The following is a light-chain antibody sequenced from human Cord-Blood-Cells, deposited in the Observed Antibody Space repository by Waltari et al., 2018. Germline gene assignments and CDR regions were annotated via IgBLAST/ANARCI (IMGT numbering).Light chain of an antibody. V-gene: IGLV2-11*01. J-gene: IGLJ3*02. CDR2: DVS. CDR1: SSDVGGYNY. CDR3: CSYAGSSLV. Sequence: QPALTQPRSVSGSPGQSGTISCTGTSSDVGGYNYVSWYQQHPGKAPKLMIYDVSKPPSGVPDRFSGSKSGNTASLTISGLQAEDEADYYCCSYAGSSLVFGGGTKLTVL.